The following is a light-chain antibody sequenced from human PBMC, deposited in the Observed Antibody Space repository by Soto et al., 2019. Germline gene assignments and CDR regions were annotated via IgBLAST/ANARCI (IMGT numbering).Light chain of an antibody. CDR3: QQLHVYPRT. J-gene: IGKJ1*01. CDR2: AAT. Sequence: DIRLTQSPSFLSGSVGDRVTITCRASQDINSYLAWYQQKPGKAPKLLIYAATTLVGAVQSRFSGGGSGTEFTLTISSLQPEDVATYYCQQLHVYPRTFGQGTKVEF. CDR1: QDINSY. V-gene: IGKV1-9*01.